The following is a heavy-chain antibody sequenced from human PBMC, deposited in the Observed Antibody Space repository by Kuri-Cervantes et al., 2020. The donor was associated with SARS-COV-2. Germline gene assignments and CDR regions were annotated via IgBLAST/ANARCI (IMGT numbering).Heavy chain of an antibody. D-gene: IGHD3-22*01. CDR3: ARGDSGGYLYYFDY. Sequence: GGSLRLSCAASGFTFSSYEMNWVRQAPGKGLEWVSYISSSGSTIYYADSVKGRFTISRDNAKNSLYLQMNSLRAEDTAVYYCARGDSGGYLYYFDYWGQGTLVTVSS. CDR2: ISSSGSTI. CDR1: GFTFSSYE. J-gene: IGHJ4*02. V-gene: IGHV3-48*03.